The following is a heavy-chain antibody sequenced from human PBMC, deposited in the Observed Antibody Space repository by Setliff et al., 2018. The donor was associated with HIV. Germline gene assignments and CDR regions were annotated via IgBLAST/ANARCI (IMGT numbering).Heavy chain of an antibody. CDR3: ARLSGLYYYDSSGYYYGHYFDY. V-gene: IGHV5-51*01. Sequence: PGESLKISCKGSGYSFSTYWIAWVRQMPGRGLEVMGLIYPDDSETRYSPSFQGQVTISADKSISTAYLQWSSLKASDTAMYYCARLSGLYYYDSSGYYYGHYFDYWGQGTLVTVSS. CDR2: IYPDDSET. J-gene: IGHJ4*02. CDR1: GYSFSTYW. D-gene: IGHD3-22*01.